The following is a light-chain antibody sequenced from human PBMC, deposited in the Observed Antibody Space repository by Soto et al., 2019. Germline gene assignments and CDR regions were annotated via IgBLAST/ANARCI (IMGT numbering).Light chain of an antibody. CDR2: GAS. CDR1: QSVSSN. CDR3: QQYNNWYT. J-gene: IGKJ2*01. V-gene: IGKV3-15*01. Sequence: EIVMTQSPATLSVSPGERATLSCRASQSVSSNLAWYQQKPGQAPRLLIYGASTRATGIPARFSGSGSGPEFTLNISSLQSEDFAVYYCQQYNNWYTFGQGTKLEIK.